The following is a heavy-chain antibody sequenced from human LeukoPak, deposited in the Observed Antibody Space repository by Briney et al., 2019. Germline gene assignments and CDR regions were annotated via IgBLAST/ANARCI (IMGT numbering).Heavy chain of an antibody. Sequence: SVKVSCKASGGTFSSYAISWVRQAPGQGLEWMGGIIPIFGTANYAQKFQGRVTITTDESTSTAYMELSSLRSEDTAVYYCARGSRVPLTPLYYYYMDVWGKGTTVTVSS. D-gene: IGHD1-14*01. CDR1: GGTFSSYA. CDR3: ARGSRVPLTPLYYYYMDV. V-gene: IGHV1-69*05. CDR2: IIPIFGTA. J-gene: IGHJ6*03.